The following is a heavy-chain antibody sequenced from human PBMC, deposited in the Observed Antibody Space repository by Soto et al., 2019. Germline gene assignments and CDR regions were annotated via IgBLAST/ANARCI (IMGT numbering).Heavy chain of an antibody. CDR2: VSPNGNDK. CDR3: IRGFYGLDV. J-gene: IGHJ6*02. CDR1: GFTFSGRS. Sequence: EVQLVESGGGLVQPGGSLRLSCSASGFTFSGRSMHWVRQAPGKGLEYVAGVSPNGNDKYYTDSVKGRFTISRDNSKNTLHLQMSSLRPAHTALVYCIRGFYGLDVWGQGTTVTVSS. V-gene: IGHV3-64D*08.